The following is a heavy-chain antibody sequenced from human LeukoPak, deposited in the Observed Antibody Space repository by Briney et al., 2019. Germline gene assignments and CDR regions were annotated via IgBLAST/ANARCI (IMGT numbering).Heavy chain of an antibody. CDR2: IYHSGST. J-gene: IGHJ4*02. D-gene: IGHD2-15*01. CDR1: GYSISSGYY. Sequence: SETLSLTCTVSGYSISSGYYWGWIRQPPGKGLEWIGSIYHSGSTYYNPSLKSRVTISVDTSKNQFSLKLSSVTAADTAVYYCARVDIVVVQYYFDYWGQGTLVTVSS. CDR3: ARVDIVVVQYYFDY. V-gene: IGHV4-38-2*02.